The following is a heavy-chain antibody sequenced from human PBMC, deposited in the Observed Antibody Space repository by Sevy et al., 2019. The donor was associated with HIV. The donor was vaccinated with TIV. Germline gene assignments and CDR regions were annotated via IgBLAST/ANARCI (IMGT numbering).Heavy chain of an antibody. J-gene: IGHJ6*02. Sequence: ASVKVSCKASGYTFTSYAMHWVRQAPGQRLEWMGWINAGNGNTKYSQKFQGRVTITRDTSASTAYMELSSLRSEDTAVYYCARVGNYGDYVDYYYYGMDVWGQRTTVTVSS. D-gene: IGHD4-17*01. V-gene: IGHV1-3*01. CDR3: ARVGNYGDYVDYYYYGMDV. CDR1: GYTFTSYA. CDR2: INAGNGNT.